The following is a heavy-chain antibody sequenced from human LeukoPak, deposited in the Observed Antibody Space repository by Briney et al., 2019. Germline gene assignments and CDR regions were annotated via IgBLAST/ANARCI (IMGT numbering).Heavy chain of an antibody. Sequence: ASVKVSCKVSGYTLTELSMHWVRQAPGKGLEWMGGFDPEDGETIYAQKFQGRVTMTEDTSTDTAYMELSSLRSEDTAVYYCATVSYYYATYYFDYWGQGTLVTVSS. V-gene: IGHV1-24*01. D-gene: IGHD3-10*01. J-gene: IGHJ4*02. CDR1: GYTLTELS. CDR2: FDPEDGET. CDR3: ATVSYYYATYYFDY.